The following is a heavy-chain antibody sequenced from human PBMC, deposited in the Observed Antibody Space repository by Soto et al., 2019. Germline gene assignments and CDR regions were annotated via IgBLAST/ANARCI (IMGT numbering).Heavy chain of an antibody. J-gene: IGHJ3*02. CDR3: ARLPGVRGVFDGFNI. D-gene: IGHD3-10*01. CDR2: IYPGDSDT. V-gene: IGHV5-51*01. CDR1: GYSFSGYW. Sequence: XESLKISCKGSGYSFSGYWIGWVRQMPGKGLEWMGVIYPGDSDTRYSPSFQGQVAFSVDKSTNTAYLQWSSLKASDTAMYYCARLPGVRGVFDGFNIWGQGTLVTVS.